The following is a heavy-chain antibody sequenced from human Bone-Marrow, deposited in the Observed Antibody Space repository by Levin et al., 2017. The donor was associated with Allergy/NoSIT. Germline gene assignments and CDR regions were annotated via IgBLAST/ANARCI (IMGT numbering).Heavy chain of an antibody. Sequence: PGGSLRLSCAASGFTFSSYAMHWVRQAPGKGLEWVAVISYDGSNKYYADSVKGRFTISRDNSKNTLYLQMNSLRAEDTAVYYCARDNRGNYYDSSGYYPYYDYYGMDVWGQGTTVTVSS. CDR3: ARDNRGNYYDSSGYYPYYDYYGMDV. CDR2: ISYDGSNK. V-gene: IGHV3-30-3*01. J-gene: IGHJ6*02. CDR1: GFTFSSYA. D-gene: IGHD3-22*01.